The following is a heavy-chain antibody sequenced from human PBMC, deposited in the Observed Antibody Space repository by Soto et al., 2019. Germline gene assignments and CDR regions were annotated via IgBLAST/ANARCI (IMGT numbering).Heavy chain of an antibody. CDR1: GGSISSGGYY. D-gene: IGHD3-10*01. CDR2: IYYSGST. CDR3: ARDNRFGELLFEY. V-gene: IGHV4-31*03. Sequence: SETLSLTCTVSGGSISSGGYYWSWIRQHPGKGLEWIGYIYYSGSTYYNPSLKSRVTISVDTSKNQFSLKLSSVTAADTAVYYCARDNRFGELLFEYWGQGTRVTVSS. J-gene: IGHJ4*02.